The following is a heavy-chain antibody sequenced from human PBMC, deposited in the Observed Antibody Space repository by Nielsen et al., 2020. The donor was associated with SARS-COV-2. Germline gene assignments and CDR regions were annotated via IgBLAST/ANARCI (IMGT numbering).Heavy chain of an antibody. Sequence: ASVKVSCKVSGYTLTELSMHWVRQAPGQGPEWMGIINPSGGSTTYAQGFQGRVTMTRDTSTSTVSMELSSLRSEDTAVYYCARESRTPPRTGILTSLAFDYWGQGILVTVSS. J-gene: IGHJ4*02. CDR3: ARESRTPPRTGILTSLAFDY. V-gene: IGHV1-46*01. D-gene: IGHD2-15*01. CDR2: INPSGGST. CDR1: GYTLTELS.